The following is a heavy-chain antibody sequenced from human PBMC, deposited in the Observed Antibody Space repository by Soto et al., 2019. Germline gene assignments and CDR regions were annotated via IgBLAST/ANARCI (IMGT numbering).Heavy chain of an antibody. J-gene: IGHJ4*02. CDR3: ARGSSNWAYYFDF. CDR2: ITSSGTTV. CDR1: GFTFSSYS. Sequence: EVHLVESGGGLVQPGGSLRLSWAASGFTFSSYSLNWVRRAPGKGLEWVSYITSSGTTVYYADSVRGRFTISRDNAKNSLYLQMNSLRDDDTAVYYCARGSSNWAYYFDFWGQGTLVTVSS. V-gene: IGHV3-48*02. D-gene: IGHD6-13*01.